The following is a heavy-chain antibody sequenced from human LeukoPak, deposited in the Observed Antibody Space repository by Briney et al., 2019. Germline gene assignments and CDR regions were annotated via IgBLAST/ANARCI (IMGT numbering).Heavy chain of an antibody. CDR3: ARDQTHCSSTSCYYYYGMDV. Sequence: SETLSLTCTVSGGSISSYYWSWIRQPPGKGLEWIGYIYYSGSTNYNPSLKSRVTISVDTSKNQFSLKLSSVTAADTAVYYCARDQTHCSSTSCYYYYGMDVWGQGTTVTVSS. V-gene: IGHV4-59*01. CDR1: GGSISSYY. D-gene: IGHD2-2*01. CDR2: IYYSGST. J-gene: IGHJ6*02.